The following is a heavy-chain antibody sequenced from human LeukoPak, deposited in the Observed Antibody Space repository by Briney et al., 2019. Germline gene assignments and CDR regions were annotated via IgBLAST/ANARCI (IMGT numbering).Heavy chain of an antibody. D-gene: IGHD2-15*01. V-gene: IGHV4-39*01. CDR2: IYYTGHN. CDR3: ARQQCNGGSCYSRAIWFDP. CDR1: GGSISSNNYY. Sequence: PSETLSLTCTVSGGSISSNNYYWGWIRQPPGKGLEWIASIYYTGHNYYNPSLKSRVTISVDTSKNHFSLNLNSVTAADTAVYYCARQQCNGGSCYSRAIWFDPWGQGTLVSVSS. J-gene: IGHJ5*02.